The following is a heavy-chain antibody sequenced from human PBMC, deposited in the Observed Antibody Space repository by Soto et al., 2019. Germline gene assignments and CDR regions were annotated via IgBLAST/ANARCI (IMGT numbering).Heavy chain of an antibody. CDR3: ARDPLIAAADAY. Sequence: SGGSLRLSCAASGFTFSSYSMNWVRQAPGKGLEWVSSISSSSSYIYYADSVKGRFTISRDNAKNSLYLQMNSLRAEDTAVYYCARDPLIAAADAYWGQGTLVTVS. CDR1: GFTFSSYS. J-gene: IGHJ4*02. CDR2: ISSSSSYI. V-gene: IGHV3-21*01. D-gene: IGHD6-13*01.